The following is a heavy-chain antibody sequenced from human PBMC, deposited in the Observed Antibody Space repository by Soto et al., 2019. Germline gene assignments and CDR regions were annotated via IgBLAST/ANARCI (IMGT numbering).Heavy chain of an antibody. Sequence: QVQLVQSGAEVKKPGSSVKVSCKASGGTFSSYAISWVRQAPGQGLEWMGGIIPIFGTANYAQKFQGRVTITADESTSTAYMELSSLRSEDTAVYYCASGQSVGAIFGVEYYYYGMDVWGQGTTVTVS. CDR2: IIPIFGTA. CDR1: GGTFSSYA. V-gene: IGHV1-69*01. D-gene: IGHD3-3*01. J-gene: IGHJ6*02. CDR3: ASGQSVGAIFGVEYYYYGMDV.